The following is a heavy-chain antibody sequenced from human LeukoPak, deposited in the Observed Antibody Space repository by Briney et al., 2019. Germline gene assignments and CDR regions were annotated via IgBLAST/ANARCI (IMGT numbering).Heavy chain of an antibody. CDR1: GFTVSSNY. V-gene: IGHV3-66*01. D-gene: IGHD3-22*01. J-gene: IGHJ6*02. Sequence: GSLRLSCAASGFTVSSNYMSWVRQAPGKGLEWVSVIYSGGSTYYADSVKGRFTISRDNSKNTLYLQMNSLRAEDTAVYYCARDRWYDSSGYYYYYGMDVWGQGTTVTVSS. CDR3: ARDRWYDSSGYYYYYGMDV. CDR2: IYSGGST.